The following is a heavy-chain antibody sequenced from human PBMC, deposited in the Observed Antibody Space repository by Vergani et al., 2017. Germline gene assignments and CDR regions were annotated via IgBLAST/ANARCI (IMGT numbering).Heavy chain of an antibody. CDR1: GGTFSSSA. Sequence: QVQLVQSGAEVKKPGSSVKVSCKASGGTFSSSAISWVRQAPGQGLEWMGGIIPIFGTANYAQKFQGRVTITADESTSTAYMELSSLRSEDTAVYYCARSPYYYDSSGYGGYYYYGMDVWGQGTTVTVSS. V-gene: IGHV1-69*01. J-gene: IGHJ6*02. CDR2: IIPIFGTA. CDR3: ARSPYYYDSSGYGGYYYYGMDV. D-gene: IGHD3-22*01.